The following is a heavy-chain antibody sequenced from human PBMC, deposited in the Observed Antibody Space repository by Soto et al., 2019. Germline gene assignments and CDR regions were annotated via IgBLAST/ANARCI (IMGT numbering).Heavy chain of an antibody. J-gene: IGHJ3*01. CDR1: GFTVSSNY. Sequence: GGSLRLSCAASGFTVSSNYMSWVRQAPGKGLEWVSVIYSGGSTYYADSVKGRFTISRDNAKNALYVQMNSLRAEDTAVYYCARDTSPVDYVAGIYYDALDVWGSGTMVTVSS. CDR2: IYSGGST. CDR3: ARDTSPVDYVAGIYYDALDV. D-gene: IGHD3-10*01. V-gene: IGHV3-66*01.